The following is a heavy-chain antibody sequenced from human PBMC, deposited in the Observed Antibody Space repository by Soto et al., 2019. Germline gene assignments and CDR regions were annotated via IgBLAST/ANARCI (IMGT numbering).Heavy chain of an antibody. V-gene: IGHV4-34*01. CDR2: INHSGST. CDR1: GGSFSGYY. Sequence: SETLSRTCAVYGGSFSGYYWSWIRPPPGKGLEWIWEINHSGSTNYKPSLKSRVTISVDTSKNQFPLKLSPVTTADTAVYYCVTADGHNSFCYYRMDVSPKGNTVTVPS. CDR3: VTADGHNSFCYYRMDV. J-gene: IGHJ6*04.